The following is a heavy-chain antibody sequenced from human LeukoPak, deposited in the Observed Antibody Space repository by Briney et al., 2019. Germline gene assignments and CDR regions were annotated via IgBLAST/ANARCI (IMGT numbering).Heavy chain of an antibody. CDR1: GYAITSGGFS. Sequence: SQTLSLTCTVSGYAITSGGFSWNWIRQPPGKGLEWIGCIYDRGPAYYNPSLKSRFIISVDRPKNQFFLNVTSLTAADTAVYYCARSRQASGLFNSWGQGTLVTVSS. D-gene: IGHD3-10*01. J-gene: IGHJ5*01. CDR2: IYDRGPA. CDR3: ARSRQASGLFNS. V-gene: IGHV4-30-2*01.